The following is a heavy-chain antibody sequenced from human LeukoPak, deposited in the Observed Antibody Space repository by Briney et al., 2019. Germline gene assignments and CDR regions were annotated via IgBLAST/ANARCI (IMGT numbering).Heavy chain of an antibody. CDR2: IYSGGST. D-gene: IGHD5-12*01. Sequence: PGGSLRLSCAASGFTVSSNYMSWVRQAPGKGLEWVSVIYSGGSTYYADSVKGRFTISRDNSKNTLYLQMNSLRAEDTAVYYCASDTGYDYFDNWGQGTLVTVSS. CDR1: GFTVSSNY. J-gene: IGHJ4*02. V-gene: IGHV3-66*01. CDR3: ASDTGYDYFDN.